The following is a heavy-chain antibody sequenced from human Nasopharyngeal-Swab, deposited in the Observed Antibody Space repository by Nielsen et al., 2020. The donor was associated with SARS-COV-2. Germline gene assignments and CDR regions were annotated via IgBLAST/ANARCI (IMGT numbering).Heavy chain of an antibody. Sequence: WIRQPPGKGLEWIGYIYYSGSTNYNPSLKSRVTISVDTSKNQFSLKLSSVTAADTAVYYCAGGRDGYTNYYYYYGMGVWGQGTTVTVSS. CDR3: AGGRDGYTNYYYYYGMGV. CDR2: IYYSGST. J-gene: IGHJ6*02. V-gene: IGHV4-59*01. D-gene: IGHD5-24*01.